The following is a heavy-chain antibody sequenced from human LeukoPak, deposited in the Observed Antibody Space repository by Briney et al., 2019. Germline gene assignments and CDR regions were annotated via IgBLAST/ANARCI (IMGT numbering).Heavy chain of an antibody. CDR3: ARSPPAEMATTGVDY. CDR1: GYTFTGYY. D-gene: IGHD5-24*01. CDR2: INPKSGGT. Sequence: ASVKVSCKTSGYTFTGYYMHWVRQAPGQGFEWMGWINPKSGGTNYPQKFQGRVTMTRETSISTAYMELSRLRSDDTAVYYCARSPPAEMATTGVDYWGQGTLVTVSS. J-gene: IGHJ4*02. V-gene: IGHV1-2*02.